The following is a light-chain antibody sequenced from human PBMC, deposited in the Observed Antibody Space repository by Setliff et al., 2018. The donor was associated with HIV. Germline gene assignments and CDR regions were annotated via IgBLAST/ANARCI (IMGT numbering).Light chain of an antibody. CDR1: SSNIGAGFD. J-gene: IGLJ3*02. Sequence: QSALTQPPSVSGAPGQTVTISCTGTSSNIGAGFDVNWYQQFPGTAPKLLIYGDNNRPSGVPDRFSGAKSGTSASLAITGLQTEDEADYYCQSFGNYFSDSRLFGGGTKVTVL. V-gene: IGLV1-40*01. CDR3: QSFGNYFSDSRL. CDR2: GDN.